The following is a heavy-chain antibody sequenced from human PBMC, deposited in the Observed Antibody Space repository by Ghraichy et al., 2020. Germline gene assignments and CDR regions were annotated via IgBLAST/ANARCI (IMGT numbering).Heavy chain of an antibody. J-gene: IGHJ2*01. D-gene: IGHD4-17*01. CDR3: ARDLPGYGDHWYFDL. V-gene: IGHV4-59*01. CDR1: GGSISSYY. CDR2: IYYSGST. Sequence: SETLSLTCTVSGGSISSYYWSWIRQPPGKGLEWIGYIYYSGSTNYNPSLKSRVTISVDTSKNQFSLKLSSVTAADTAVYYCARDLPGYGDHWYFDLWGRGTLVTVSS.